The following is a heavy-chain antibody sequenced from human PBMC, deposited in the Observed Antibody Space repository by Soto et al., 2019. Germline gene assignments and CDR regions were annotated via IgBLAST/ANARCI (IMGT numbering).Heavy chain of an antibody. CDR3: ATPYCSGGSCSRLFNWFDP. Sequence: GASVKVSCTVSGYTLTELSMHWVRQAPGKGLEWMGGFDPEDGETIYAQKFQGRVTMTEDTSTDTAYMELSSLRSEDTAVYYCATPYCSGGSCSRLFNWFDPWGQGTLVTVSS. J-gene: IGHJ5*02. D-gene: IGHD2-15*01. V-gene: IGHV1-24*01. CDR2: FDPEDGET. CDR1: GYTLTELS.